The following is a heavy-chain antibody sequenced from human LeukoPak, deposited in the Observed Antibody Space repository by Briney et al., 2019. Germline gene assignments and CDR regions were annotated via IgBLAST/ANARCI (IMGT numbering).Heavy chain of an antibody. D-gene: IGHD2-2*01. CDR2: INPNSGGT. V-gene: IGHV1-2*02. CDR1: GYTFTGYY. CDR3: ARPTRNYYYYYGMDV. J-gene: IGHJ6*02. Sequence: ASVKVSCKASGYTFTGYYMHWVRQAPGQGLEWMGWINPNSGGTNYAQKFQGRVTMTRDTSISTAYMELSRLRSDDTAVYYCARPTRNYYYYYGMDVWGQGTTVTVSS.